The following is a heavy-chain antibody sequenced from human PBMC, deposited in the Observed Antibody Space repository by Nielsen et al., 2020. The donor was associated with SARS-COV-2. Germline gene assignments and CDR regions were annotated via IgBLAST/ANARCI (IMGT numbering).Heavy chain of an antibody. V-gene: IGHV3-23*03. CDR3: AKDPFDY. J-gene: IGHJ4*02. CDR1: GFTFYSYA. CDR2: IYSGDRST. Sequence: GESLKISCAASGFTFYSYAMTWVRQAPGKGLEWVSVIYSGDRSTYYADSVKGRFTISRDNSKNTLYLQMNSLRAEDTAVYYCAKDPFDYWGQGTLVTVSS.